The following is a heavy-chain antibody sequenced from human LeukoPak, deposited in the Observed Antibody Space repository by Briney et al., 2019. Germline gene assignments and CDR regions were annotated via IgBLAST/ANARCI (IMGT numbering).Heavy chain of an antibody. Sequence: PGGSLRLSCPASGSTFTSSGTHWVRQAPGKGREWVAVISYDGSNKYYADSVKGRFTISRDNSKNTLYLQMNRLRAEDTAVYYCAKDRDGAFDIWGQGTMVTVSS. CDR3: AKDRDGAFDI. J-gene: IGHJ3*02. V-gene: IGHV3-30*18. CDR1: GSTFTSSG. D-gene: IGHD3-10*01. CDR2: ISYDGSNK.